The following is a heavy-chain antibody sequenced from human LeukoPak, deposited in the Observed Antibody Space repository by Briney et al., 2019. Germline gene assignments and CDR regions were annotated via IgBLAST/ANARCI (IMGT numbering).Heavy chain of an antibody. D-gene: IGHD3-10*01. CDR2: IIPIFGTA. CDR1: GGTFSSYA. Sequence: SVKVSCKASGGTFSSYAISWLRQAPGQGLEWMGGIIPIFGTANYAQKFQGRVTITTDESTSTAYMELSSLRSEDTAVYYCARGGPGRDYYYYCMDVWGKGTTVTVSS. V-gene: IGHV1-69*05. J-gene: IGHJ6*03. CDR3: ARGGPGRDYYYYCMDV.